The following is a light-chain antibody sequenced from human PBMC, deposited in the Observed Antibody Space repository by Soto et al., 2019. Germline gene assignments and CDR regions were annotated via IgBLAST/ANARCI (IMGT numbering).Light chain of an antibody. CDR1: QDIGTY. V-gene: IGKV1-9*01. CDR3: QQGESYPNT. CDR2: HAS. Sequence: IPLTQSPSSLSATVGDRVTLSCRASQDIGTYLSWYQQKPGKAPKVLIYHASTLQSRVPSKFSGSGSGTDFALTISTRQPEDFATYFFQQGESYPNTFSRETR. J-gene: IGKJ5*01.